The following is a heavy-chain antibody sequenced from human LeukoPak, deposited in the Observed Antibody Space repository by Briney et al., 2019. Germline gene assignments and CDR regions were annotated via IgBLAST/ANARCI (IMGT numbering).Heavy chain of an antibody. CDR2: IYYSGST. CDR3: ARHPRIAVAGLDY. D-gene: IGHD6-19*01. V-gene: IGHV4-39*01. J-gene: IGHJ4*02. Sequence: SETLSLTCTVSGGSISSSSYYWGWIRQPPGKGLEWIGSIYYSGSTYYNPSLKSQVTISVDTSKNQFSLRLSSVTAADTAVYYCARHPRIAVAGLDYWGQGTLVTVSS. CDR1: GGSISSSSYY.